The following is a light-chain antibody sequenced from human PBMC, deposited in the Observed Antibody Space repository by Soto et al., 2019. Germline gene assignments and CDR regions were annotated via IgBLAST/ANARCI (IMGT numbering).Light chain of an antibody. J-gene: IGLJ3*02. Sequence: QSVLTQPPSASGTPGQRVTISCSGSSSNMGTNFVHWYQQLPGTAPKLLIYRNDQRPSGVPDRFSGSKSGTSASLAISGLRSEDEADYYCAAWDDILSGRVFGGVTKLTVL. V-gene: IGLV1-47*01. CDR1: SSNMGTNF. CDR2: RND. CDR3: AAWDDILSGRV.